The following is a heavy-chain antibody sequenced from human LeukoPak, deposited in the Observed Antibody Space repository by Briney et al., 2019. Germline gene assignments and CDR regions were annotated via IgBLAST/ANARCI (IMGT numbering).Heavy chain of an antibody. Sequence: PGGSLRLSCSTSGFTFSNHFMHWVRQAPGKGLEYVSSIDLNGGSTFYADSVKGRFTISRDNSKNALYLQLTSLRLEDTALYYCVKDLSGTWSFDYWGQGTLVTVSS. J-gene: IGHJ4*02. D-gene: IGHD1-26*01. V-gene: IGHV3-64D*06. CDR1: GFTFSNHF. CDR3: VKDLSGTWSFDY. CDR2: IDLNGGST.